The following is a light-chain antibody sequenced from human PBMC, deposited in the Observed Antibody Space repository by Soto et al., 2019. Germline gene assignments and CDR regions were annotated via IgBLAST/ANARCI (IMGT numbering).Light chain of an antibody. J-gene: IGLJ1*01. CDR3: SAYTSSSTV. CDR2: NVY. V-gene: IGLV2-14*03. Sequence: QSVLTQPASVSGSPGQSITISCTGTSSDVGAYNFVSWHQQHPGKAPKLMIYNVYDRPSGISYRFSGSKSGNTASLTISGLQGEDEADYYCSAYTSSSTVFGTGTKVTVL. CDR1: SSDVGAYNF.